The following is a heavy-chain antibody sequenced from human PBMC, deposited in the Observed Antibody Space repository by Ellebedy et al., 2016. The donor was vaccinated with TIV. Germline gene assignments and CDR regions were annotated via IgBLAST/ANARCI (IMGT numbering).Heavy chain of an antibody. CDR3: ARVKYAAKFDY. CDR2: IYHSGST. D-gene: IGHD2-2*01. V-gene: IGHV4-30-2*01. J-gene: IGHJ4*02. Sequence: SETLSLXXAVSGGSISSGGYSWSWIRQPPGKGLEWIGYIYHSGSTYYNPSLKSRVTISVDRSKNQFSLKLSSVTAADTAVYYCARVKYAAKFDYWGQGTLVTVSS. CDR1: GGSISSGGYS.